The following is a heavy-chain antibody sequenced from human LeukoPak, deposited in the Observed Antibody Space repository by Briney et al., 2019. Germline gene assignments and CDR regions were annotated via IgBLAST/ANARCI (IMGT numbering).Heavy chain of an antibody. D-gene: IGHD3-16*02. CDR1: GFTFSSYA. CDR2: ISYDGSNK. J-gene: IGHJ4*02. CDR3: ARDGDASVIYFDY. V-gene: IGHV3-30-3*01. Sequence: GGSLRLSCAASGFTFSSYAMHWVRQAPGKGPEWVAVISYDGSNKYYADSVKGRFTISRDNSKNTLYLQMNSLRAEDTAVYYCARDGDASVIYFDYWGQGTLVTVSS.